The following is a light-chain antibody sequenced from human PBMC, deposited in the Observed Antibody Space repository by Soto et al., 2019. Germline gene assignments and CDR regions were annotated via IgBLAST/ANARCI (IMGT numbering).Light chain of an antibody. CDR2: ETS. Sequence: DIQLTQSPSTLSASVGDRVTITCRASQTISSWVAWYQQKPGKAPNLLIYETSNLESGVPSRFVGSGSGTEFTLTISSLQPDDLETDYCQYYNDYCWTFGQGTKVEIK. V-gene: IGKV1-5*03. J-gene: IGKJ1*01. CDR1: QTISSW. CDR3: QYYNDYCWT.